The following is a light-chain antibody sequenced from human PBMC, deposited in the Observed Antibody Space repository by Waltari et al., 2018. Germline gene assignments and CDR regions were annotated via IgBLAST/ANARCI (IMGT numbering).Light chain of an antibody. CDR2: AAS. Sequence: DIQMTQSPSSLSASLGDRVTIPCRARQGISNYLAWFQQKPGQAPKSLIYAASTLQSGVASKFSGSGSGTDFTLTINSLQPEDFATYYCQQYKSFPITFGQGTRLEMK. V-gene: IGKV1-16*02. CDR1: QGISNY. CDR3: QQYKSFPIT. J-gene: IGKJ5*01.